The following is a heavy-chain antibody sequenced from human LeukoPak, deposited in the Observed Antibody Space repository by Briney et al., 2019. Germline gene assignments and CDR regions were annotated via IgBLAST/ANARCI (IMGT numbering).Heavy chain of an antibody. CDR3: ARARARGYSSSWYFDY. CDR1: GGSISSGVYY. D-gene: IGHD6-13*01. J-gene: IGHJ4*02. Sequence: SETLSLTCTVSGGSISSGVYYWSWIRQHPGKGLEWIGYIYYSGSTYYNPSLKSRVTISVDTSKNQFSLKLSSVTAADTAVYYCARARARGYSSSWYFDYWGQGTLVTVSS. CDR2: IYYSGST. V-gene: IGHV4-31*03.